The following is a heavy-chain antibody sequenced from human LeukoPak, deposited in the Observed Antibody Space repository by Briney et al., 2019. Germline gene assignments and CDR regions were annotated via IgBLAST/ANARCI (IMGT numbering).Heavy chain of an antibody. D-gene: IGHD6-13*01. CDR1: GGSLSGSY. V-gene: IGHV4-59*01. CDR2: IYYSGTT. J-gene: IGHJ4*02. CDR3: ARGVYIAAAQYGY. Sequence: PSETLSLTCAVYGGSLSGSYWSWIRQPPGKGLEWIGYIYYSGTTNYNPSLKSRVTISVDTSKNQFSLKLSSVTAADTAVYYCARGVYIAAAQYGYWGQGTLVTVSS.